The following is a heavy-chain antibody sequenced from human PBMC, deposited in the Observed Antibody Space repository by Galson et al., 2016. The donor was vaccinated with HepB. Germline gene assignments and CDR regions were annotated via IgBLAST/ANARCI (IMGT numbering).Heavy chain of an antibody. CDR2: VHSSGSS. D-gene: IGHD5-18*01. J-gene: IGHJ2*01. Sequence: ETLSLTCTVSGDSNKVHYRSWIRQPPGKGLEWIGYVHSSGSSFYNPSLRGRVTISVDTSKSHFSLKLDSVTAADTAVYYCARGTLSCTGNSCFYQYFDLWGRGILVSVSS. CDR1: GDSNKVHY. V-gene: IGHV4-59*11. CDR3: ARGTLSCTGNSCFYQYFDL.